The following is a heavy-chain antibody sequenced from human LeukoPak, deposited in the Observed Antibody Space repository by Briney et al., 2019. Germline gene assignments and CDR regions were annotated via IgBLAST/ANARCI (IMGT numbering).Heavy chain of an antibody. CDR3: ATTNSSSWYYNWFDP. CDR2: IYYSGST. D-gene: IGHD6-13*01. Sequence: SETLSLTCTVSGGSISSSSYYWGWIRQPPGKGLEWIGSIYYSGSTYYNPSLKSRVTISVDTSKNQFSLKLSSVTAADTAVYYCATTNSSSWYYNWFDPWGQGTLVTVSS. V-gene: IGHV4-39*07. J-gene: IGHJ5*02. CDR1: GGSISSSSYY.